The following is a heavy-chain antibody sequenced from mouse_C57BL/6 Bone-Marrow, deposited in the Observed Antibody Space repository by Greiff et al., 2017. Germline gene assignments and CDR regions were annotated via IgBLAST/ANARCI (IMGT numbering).Heavy chain of an antibody. J-gene: IGHJ1*03. CDR3: ARSAYSNCEWYFGV. V-gene: IGHV1-64*01. CDR2: IHPNSGST. D-gene: IGHD2-5*01. CDR1: GYTFTSYW. Sequence: QVQLQQPGAELVKPGASVKLSCKASGYTFTSYWMHWVKQRPGQGLEWIGMIHPNSGSTNYNEKFKSKATLTVDKSSSTAYMQLSSLPSEDSAVYNCARSAYSNCEWYFGVWGTGTTVTVSS.